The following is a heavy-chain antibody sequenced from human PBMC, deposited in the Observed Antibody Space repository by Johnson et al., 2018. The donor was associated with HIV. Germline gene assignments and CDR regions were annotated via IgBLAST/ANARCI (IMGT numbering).Heavy chain of an antibody. V-gene: IGHV3-11*01. CDR3: ARPNNWNPRGDAFDI. D-gene: IGHD1-20*01. CDR2: ISSSGGTI. J-gene: IGHJ3*02. CDR1: GFTFSDYY. Sequence: VHLVESGGGLVQPGRSLRLSCAASGFTFSDYYMTWIRQAPGKGLEWVSYISSSGGTIYYTDYVKGRFTISRDNAKNSLYLHMNSLRAEDTAIYYCARPNNWNPRGDAFDIWGQGTMVTVSS.